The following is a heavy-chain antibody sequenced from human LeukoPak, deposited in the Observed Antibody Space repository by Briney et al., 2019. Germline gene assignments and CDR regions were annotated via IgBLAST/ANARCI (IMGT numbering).Heavy chain of an antibody. Sequence: GGSLRLSCAASGFTFSSYGMNWVRQAPGKGLEWVSSISSSSSYIYYADSVKGRFTISRDNAKNSLYLQMNSLRAEDTAVYYCATSARDSSGWYSSYYFDYWGQGTLVTVSS. CDR2: ISSSSSYI. D-gene: IGHD6-19*01. V-gene: IGHV3-21*01. J-gene: IGHJ4*02. CDR1: GFTFSSYG. CDR3: ATSARDSSGWYSSYYFDY.